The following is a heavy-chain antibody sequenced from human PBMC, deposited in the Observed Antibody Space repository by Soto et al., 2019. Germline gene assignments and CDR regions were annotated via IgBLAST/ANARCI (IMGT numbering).Heavy chain of an antibody. CDR2: IFYSGTT. Sequence: SETLSLTCAVAGGSISSGGYFWSWIRQPPGKGLEWIGNIFYSGTTYYNPSLKSRVTISVDASKNQFSLKLSSVTAADTAVYFCARGVLYWGQGTLVTVSS. V-gene: IGHV4-31*11. CDR1: GGSISSGGYF. J-gene: IGHJ4*02. CDR3: ARGVLY. D-gene: IGHD1-1*01.